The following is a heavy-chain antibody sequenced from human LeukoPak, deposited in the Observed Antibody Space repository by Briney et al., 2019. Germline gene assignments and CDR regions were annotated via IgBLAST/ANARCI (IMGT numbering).Heavy chain of an antibody. D-gene: IGHD4-17*01. CDR3: AKDLLSTVTTGYFDY. J-gene: IGHJ4*02. Sequence: AISGSGGSTYYADSVKGRFTISRDNSKKTLYLQMNSLRAEDTAVYYCAKDLLSTVTTGYFDYWGQGTLVTVSS. CDR2: ISGSGGST. V-gene: IGHV3-23*01.